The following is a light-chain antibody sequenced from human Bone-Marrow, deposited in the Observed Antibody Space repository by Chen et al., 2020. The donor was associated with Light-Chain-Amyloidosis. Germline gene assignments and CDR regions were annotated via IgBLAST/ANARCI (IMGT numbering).Light chain of an antibody. CDR3: QSADSSGTYEVI. Sequence: SYELTQPPSVSVSPGQTARITCSGDDLPTKYAYWYQKKPGQAPVLVIHRDTERPSGSSERVSGASSGTTATLTIRGVQEEDEADYHCQSADSSGTYEVIFGGGTKLTVL. V-gene: IGLV3-25*03. CDR1: DLPTKY. J-gene: IGLJ2*01. CDR2: RDT.